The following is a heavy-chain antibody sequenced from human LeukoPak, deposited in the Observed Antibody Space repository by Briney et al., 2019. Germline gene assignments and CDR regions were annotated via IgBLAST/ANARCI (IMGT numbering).Heavy chain of an antibody. CDR1: GYTFTGYY. Sequence: ASVKVSCKASGYTFTGYYMHWVRQAPGQGLEWMGWINPNSGGTNYAQKFQGRVTMTRDTSISTAYMELSRLRSDDTAVYYCARDFGGSYPFDYWGQGTLVTVSS. CDR2: INPNSGGT. V-gene: IGHV1-2*02. J-gene: IGHJ4*02. D-gene: IGHD1-26*01. CDR3: ARDFGGSYPFDY.